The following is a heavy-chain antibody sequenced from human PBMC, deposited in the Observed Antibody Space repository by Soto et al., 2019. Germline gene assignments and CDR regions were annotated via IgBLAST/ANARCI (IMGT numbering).Heavy chain of an antibody. D-gene: IGHD2-2*01. CDR3: ARNLRGDPLLWGVAFDI. CDR1: GGSFSGYY. J-gene: IGHJ3*02. Sequence: QVQLQQWGAGLLKPSETLSLTCAVYGGSFSGYYWIWIRQPPGKGLELIGEINNSGSTNYNPSLKNRVTISVYTAKNQFSLNLSSLTAADTAMYYCARNLRGDPLLWGVAFDIWVKGTMVTVSS. CDR2: INNSGST. V-gene: IGHV4-34*01.